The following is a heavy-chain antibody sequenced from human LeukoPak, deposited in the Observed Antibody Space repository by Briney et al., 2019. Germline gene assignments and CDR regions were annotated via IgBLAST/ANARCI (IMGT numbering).Heavy chain of an antibody. D-gene: IGHD3-22*01. CDR2: IYYSGST. J-gene: IGHJ4*02. CDR1: GGSFSGYY. V-gene: IGHV4-39*01. Sequence: PSETLSLTCAVYGGSFSGYYWGWIRQPPGKGLEWIGSIYYSGSTYYNPSLKSRVTISVDTSKNQFSLKLSSVTAADTAVYYCARQADDSSGYYPYYFDYWGQGTLVTVSS. CDR3: ARQADDSSGYYPYYFDY.